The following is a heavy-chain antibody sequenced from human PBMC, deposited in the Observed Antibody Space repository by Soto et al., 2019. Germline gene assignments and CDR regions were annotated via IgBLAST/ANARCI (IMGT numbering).Heavy chain of an antibody. CDR3: ARLLWFGEGWRWFDP. CDR2: IYYSGST. Sequence: SETLSLTCTVSGGSISSGDYYWSWIRQPPGKGLEWIGYIYYSGSTYYNPSLKSRVTISVDTSKNQFSLKLSSVTAADTAVYYCARLLWFGEGWRWFDPWGQGTLVTVPQ. J-gene: IGHJ5*02. V-gene: IGHV4-30-4*01. CDR1: GGSISSGDYY. D-gene: IGHD3-10*01.